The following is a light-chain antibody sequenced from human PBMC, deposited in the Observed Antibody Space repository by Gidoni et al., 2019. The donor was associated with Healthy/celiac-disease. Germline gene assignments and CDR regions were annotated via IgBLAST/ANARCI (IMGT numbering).Light chain of an antibody. CDR1: QSISSY. V-gene: IGKV1-39*01. J-gene: IGKJ1*01. CDR2: AAS. Sequence: DIQMTQSPSSLSASVGDRVTITCRASQSISSYLNWYQQKPGKAPKLLIDAASSLQSGVPSRFSDSGSGTDFTLTISSLQPEDFATYYCQQSYSTPQTFGQGTKVEIK. CDR3: QQSYSTPQT.